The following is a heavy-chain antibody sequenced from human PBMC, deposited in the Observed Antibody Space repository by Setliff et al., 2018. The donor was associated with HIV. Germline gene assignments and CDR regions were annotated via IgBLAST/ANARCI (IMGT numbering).Heavy chain of an antibody. Sequence: GGSLRLSCAASGFTLSNYWMTWVRQAPGKGLEWVANINYDGSEKYYVDSVKGRFTISRDNSENTLYLQMDGLRAEDTAVYYCAKDKGGYNWNYFDYWGPGTQVTVS. D-gene: IGHD1-20*01. CDR2: INYDGSEK. CDR3: AKDKGGYNWNYFDY. J-gene: IGHJ4*02. V-gene: IGHV3-7*01. CDR1: GFTLSNYW.